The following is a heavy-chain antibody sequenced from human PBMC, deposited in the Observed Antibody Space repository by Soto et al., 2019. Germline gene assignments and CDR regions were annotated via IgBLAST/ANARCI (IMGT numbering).Heavy chain of an antibody. Sequence: PGESLKISCKASGYIRNTDWISWVRQKPGKGLEWMGRIDPLDSHTKYSPSFEGRVNISADRSIATAYLHWTSLETSDTAIYYCSRHQVGMVAEHSWGQGTLVTVSS. D-gene: IGHD1-26*01. CDR3: SRHQVGMVAEHS. CDR1: GYIRNTDW. CDR2: IDPLDSHT. V-gene: IGHV5-10-1*01. J-gene: IGHJ4*02.